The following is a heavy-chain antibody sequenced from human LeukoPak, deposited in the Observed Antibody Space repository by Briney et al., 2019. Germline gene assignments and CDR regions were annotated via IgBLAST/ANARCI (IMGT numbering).Heavy chain of an antibody. CDR1: GFTFNTCA. J-gene: IGHJ2*01. Sequence: GASLRLSCAASGFTFNTCAMTWVRQAPGKGLEWVSSITGSGNYYADSVRGRFTISRDNARNSLYRQMNSLRAEDTAVYYCLRGGPKWYFDLWGRGTLLTVSS. CDR2: ITGSGNY. V-gene: IGHV3-21*01. CDR3: LRGGPKWYFDL.